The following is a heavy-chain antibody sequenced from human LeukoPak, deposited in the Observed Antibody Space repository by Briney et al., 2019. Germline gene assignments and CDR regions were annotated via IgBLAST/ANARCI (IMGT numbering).Heavy chain of an antibody. V-gene: IGHV4-39*01. CDR2: IYYSGST. CDR3: AGTYRLRRFDP. D-gene: IGHD2-2*02. CDR1: GGSISSSSYY. Sequence: ETVSLICTVSGGSISSSSYYWGWIRQPPGKGLEWIGSIYYSGSTYYDPSIKSRVTISVDTSKNQFSLKLTSVTAADTAVYYCAGTYRLRRFDPWGQGTLVSVSS. J-gene: IGHJ5*02.